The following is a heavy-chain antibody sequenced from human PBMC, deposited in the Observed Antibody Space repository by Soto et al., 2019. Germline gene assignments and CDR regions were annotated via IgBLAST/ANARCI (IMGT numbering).Heavy chain of an antibody. CDR1: GFTFSSYG. V-gene: IGHV3-33*01. CDR2: IWYDGSNK. Sequence: GGSLRLSCAASGFTFSSYGMHWVRQAPGKGLEWVAVIWYDGSNKYYADSVKGRFTISRDNSKNTLYLQMNSLRAEDTAVYYCARGFHYYDSTGPVDYWGQGTLVTVSS. CDR3: ARGFHYYDSTGPVDY. D-gene: IGHD3-22*01. J-gene: IGHJ4*02.